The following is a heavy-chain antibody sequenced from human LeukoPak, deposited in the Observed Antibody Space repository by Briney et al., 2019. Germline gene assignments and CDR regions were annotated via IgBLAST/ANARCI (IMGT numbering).Heavy chain of an antibody. Sequence: SETLSLTCGVYGGSFSDYYWSWIRQPPGKGLEWIGEINHSGSTNYNPSLKSRVTISVDTSKNQFSLKLSSVTAADTAVYYCARQGDSGWYYFDYWGQGTLVTVSS. D-gene: IGHD6-19*01. J-gene: IGHJ4*02. V-gene: IGHV4-34*01. CDR3: ARQGDSGWYYFDY. CDR1: GGSFSDYY. CDR2: INHSGST.